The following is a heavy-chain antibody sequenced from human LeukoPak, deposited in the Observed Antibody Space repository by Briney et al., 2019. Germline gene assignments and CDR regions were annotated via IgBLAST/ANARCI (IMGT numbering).Heavy chain of an antibody. V-gene: IGHV4-61*02. D-gene: IGHD6-13*01. CDR1: GGSISSGSYY. J-gene: IGHJ6*03. CDR2: IYTSGST. Sequence: SETLSLTCTASGGSISSGSYYWSWIRQPAGKGLEWIGRIYTSGSTNYNPSLKSRVTISVDTSKNQFSLKLSSVTDADTAVYYCARDRIAAALDYYMDAWGKGTTVTVSS. CDR3: ARDRIAAALDYYMDA.